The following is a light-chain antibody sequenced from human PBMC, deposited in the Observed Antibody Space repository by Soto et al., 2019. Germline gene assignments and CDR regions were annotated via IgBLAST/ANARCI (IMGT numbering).Light chain of an antibody. Sequence: EIVLTQSPGTLSLSPGERATLSCRASQSVSSSYLAWYQQKPGQAPRLHIYGASSRATGIPDRFSGSGSGTDFTLTISRLEPEDFAVYYCQQSGTFGQGTKVEIK. CDR3: QQSGT. J-gene: IGKJ1*01. CDR2: GAS. CDR1: QSVSSSY. V-gene: IGKV3-20*01.